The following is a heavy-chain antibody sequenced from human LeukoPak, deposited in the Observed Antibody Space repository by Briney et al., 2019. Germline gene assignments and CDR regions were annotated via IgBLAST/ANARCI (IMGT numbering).Heavy chain of an antibody. J-gene: IGHJ5*02. CDR1: GGTFSSYA. CDR3: ARDVGIAVAGTWFDP. D-gene: IGHD6-19*01. Sequence: ASVKVSCKASGGTFSSYAISWVRQAPGQGLEWMGWINPNSGGTNYAQKFQGRVTMTRDTSISTAYMELSRLRSDDTAVYYCARDVGIAVAGTWFDPWGQGTLVTVSS. V-gene: IGHV1-2*02. CDR2: INPNSGGT.